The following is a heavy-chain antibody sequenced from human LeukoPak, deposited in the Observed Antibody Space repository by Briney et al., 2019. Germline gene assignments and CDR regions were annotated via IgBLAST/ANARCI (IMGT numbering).Heavy chain of an antibody. CDR3: AKVLRDYYDSSGYPDDAFDI. CDR2: ISGSGGST. D-gene: IGHD3-22*01. J-gene: IGHJ3*02. V-gene: IGHV3-23*01. CDR1: GSTFSSYA. Sequence: PGGSLRLSCAASGSTFSSYAMSWVRQAPGKGLEWVSSISGSGGSTYYADSVKGRFTISRDNSKNTLYLQMNSLRAEDTAVYYCAKVLRDYYDSSGYPDDAFDIWGQGTMVTVSS.